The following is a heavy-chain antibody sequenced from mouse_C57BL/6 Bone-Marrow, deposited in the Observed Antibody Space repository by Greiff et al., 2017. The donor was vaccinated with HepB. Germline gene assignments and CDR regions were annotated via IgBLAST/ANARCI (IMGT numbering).Heavy chain of an antibody. J-gene: IGHJ4*01. CDR2: ISNGGGST. D-gene: IGHD1-1*01. CDR1: GFTFSDYY. Sequence: DVHLVESGGGLVQPGGSLKLSCAASGFTFSDYYMYWVRQTPDKRLEWVAYISNGGGSTYYQDTVKGRFTITRDKAKNTLYLQMSRLKAEDTAREYCARQRGRSYYYAMDYWGQGTSVTVSS. V-gene: IGHV5-12*01. CDR3: ARQRGRSYYYAMDY.